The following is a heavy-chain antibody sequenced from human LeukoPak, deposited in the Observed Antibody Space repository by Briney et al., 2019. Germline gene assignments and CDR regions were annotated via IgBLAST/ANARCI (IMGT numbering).Heavy chain of an antibody. CDR1: GYTFTGYY. Sequence: ASVKVSCKASGYTFTGYYMHWVRQAPGQGLEWMGWINPNSGGTNYAQKFQGWVTMTRDTSISTAYMELSRLRSDDTAVYYCAREYYGSGGSFDYWGQGTLVTVSS. D-gene: IGHD3-10*01. J-gene: IGHJ4*02. CDR3: AREYYGSGGSFDY. CDR2: INPNSGGT. V-gene: IGHV1-2*04.